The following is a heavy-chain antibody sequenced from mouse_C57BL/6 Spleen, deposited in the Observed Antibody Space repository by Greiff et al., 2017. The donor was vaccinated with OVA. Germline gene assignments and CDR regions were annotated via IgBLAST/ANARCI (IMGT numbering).Heavy chain of an antibody. CDR3: ARGPSSGNYYAMDY. CDR1: GYTFPLYW. Sequence: QVQLQQPGAELVKPGASVKMSCKASGYTFPLYWITWVKQRPGQGLEWIGDIYPGSGSTNYNEKFKSKATLTVDTSSSTAYMQLSSLTSEDSAVYYCARGPSSGNYYAMDYWGQGTSVTVSS. D-gene: IGHD4-1*01. J-gene: IGHJ4*01. CDR2: IYPGSGST. V-gene: IGHV1-55*01.